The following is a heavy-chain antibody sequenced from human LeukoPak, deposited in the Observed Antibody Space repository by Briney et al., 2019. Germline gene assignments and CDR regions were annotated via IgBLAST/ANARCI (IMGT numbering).Heavy chain of an antibody. J-gene: IGHJ5*01. Sequence: GGSLRLSCAASGFTFISYNMNWVRQAPGKGLEWVSSISSSSSSYKYYADSVKGRFTVSRDNAKNSLYLQMNSLRAEDTAVYYCTRDPRHFDSCGQGTLVTVSS. CDR2: ISSSSSSYK. CDR1: GFTFISYN. D-gene: IGHD6-6*01. CDR3: TRDPRHFDS. V-gene: IGHV3-21*01.